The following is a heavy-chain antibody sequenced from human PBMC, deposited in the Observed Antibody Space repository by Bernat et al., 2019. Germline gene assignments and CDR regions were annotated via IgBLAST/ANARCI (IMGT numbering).Heavy chain of an antibody. J-gene: IGHJ4*02. V-gene: IGHV3-30-3*01. CDR1: GFTFSSYA. CDR2: ISYDGSNK. CDR3: ARGREYSSSSGGDY. D-gene: IGHD6-6*01. Sequence: QVQLVESGGGVVQPGRSLRLSCAASGFTFSSYAMHWVRQAPGKGLEWVAVISYDGSNKYYAASVKCRFTISRDNSKNTLYLQMNSLRAEDTAVYYCARGREYSSSSGGDYWGQGTLVTVSS.